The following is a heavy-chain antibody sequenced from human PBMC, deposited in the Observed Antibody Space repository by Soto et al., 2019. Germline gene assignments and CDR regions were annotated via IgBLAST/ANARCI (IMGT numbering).Heavy chain of an antibody. J-gene: IGHJ6*02. CDR3: ARGYAGATLNYYYYYGMDV. V-gene: IGHV4-34*01. CDR2: INHSGST. D-gene: IGHD1-26*01. Sequence: PSETLSLTCAVYGESFSGYYWSWIRQPPGKGLEWIGEINHSGSTNYNPSLKSRVTISVDTSKNQFSLKLSSVTAADTAVYYCARGYAGATLNYYYYYGMDVWGQGTTVTVSS. CDR1: GESFSGYY.